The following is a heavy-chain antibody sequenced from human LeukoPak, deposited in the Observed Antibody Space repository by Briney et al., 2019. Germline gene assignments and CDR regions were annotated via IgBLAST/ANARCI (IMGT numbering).Heavy chain of an antibody. CDR2: IYYSGST. J-gene: IGHJ4*02. V-gene: IGHV4-39*01. CDR3: ASRQSYGSGTYYAPFDN. Sequence: SSETLSLTCTVSGGSVSSSSYYWGWIRQPPMKGLEWIGSIYYSGSTEYNLSLKSRVTISVDTSRDQFSLKLSSVTAADTAVYYCASRQSYGSGTYYAPFDNWGQGILVTVSS. D-gene: IGHD3-10*01. CDR1: GGSVSSSSYY.